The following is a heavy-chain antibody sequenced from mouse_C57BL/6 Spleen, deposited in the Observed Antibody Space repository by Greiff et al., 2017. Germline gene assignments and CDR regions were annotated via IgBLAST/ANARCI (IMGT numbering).Heavy chain of an antibody. CDR1: GYTFTDYY. CDR2: IYPGSGNT. V-gene: IGHV1-76*01. CDR3: ARGGDGYLDY. Sequence: QVQLQQSGAELVGPGASVKLSCKASGYTFTDYYINWVKQRPGQGLEWIARIYPGSGNTYYNEKFKGKATLTAEKSSSTAYMQLSSLTSEDSAVYFCARGGDGYLDYWGQGTTLTVSS. J-gene: IGHJ2*01. D-gene: IGHD2-3*01.